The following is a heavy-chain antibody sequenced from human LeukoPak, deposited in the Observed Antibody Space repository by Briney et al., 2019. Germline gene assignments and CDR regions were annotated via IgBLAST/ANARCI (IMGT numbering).Heavy chain of an antibody. CDR2: IYYSGST. V-gene: IGHV4-59*12. Sequence: SETLSLTCTVSGGSIGSYYWSWIRQPPGKGLEWIGYIYYSGSTNYNPSLKSRVTMSVDTSKNQFSLKLSSVTAADTAVYYCARDVGVPVALDAFDIWGQGTMVTVSS. D-gene: IGHD2-2*01. CDR1: GGSIGSYY. J-gene: IGHJ3*02. CDR3: ARDVGVPVALDAFDI.